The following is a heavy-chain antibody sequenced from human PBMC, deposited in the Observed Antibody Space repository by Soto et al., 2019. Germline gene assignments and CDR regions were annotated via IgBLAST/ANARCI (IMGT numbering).Heavy chain of an antibody. CDR1: GFTFSSYA. CDR3: ASSTPNWYDAFDI. J-gene: IGHJ3*02. CDR2: ISYDGSNK. D-gene: IGHD7-27*01. Sequence: GGSLRLSCAASGFTFSSYAMHWVRQAPGKGLEWVAVISYDGSNKYYADSVKGRFTISRDNSKNTLYLQMNSLRAEDTAVYYCASSTPNWYDAFDIWGQGTMVTVSS. V-gene: IGHV3-30*04.